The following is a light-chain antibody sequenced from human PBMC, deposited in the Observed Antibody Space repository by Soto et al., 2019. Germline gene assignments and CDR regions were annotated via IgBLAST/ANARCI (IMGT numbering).Light chain of an antibody. CDR2: KAS. V-gene: IGKV1-5*03. Sequence: EIQMTQSPSTLSAFVGDRVTITCRASQSISSWLAWYQQKPGKAPKLLIYKASSLESGVPSRFSGGGSGTEFTLTISSLQPDDFATYYCQQYNSYSWTFGQGTKVEIK. CDR3: QQYNSYSWT. CDR1: QSISSW. J-gene: IGKJ1*01.